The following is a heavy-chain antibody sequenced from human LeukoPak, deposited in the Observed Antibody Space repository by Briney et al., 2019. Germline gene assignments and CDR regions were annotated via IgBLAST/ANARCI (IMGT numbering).Heavy chain of an antibody. D-gene: IGHD2-2*01. CDR3: ARGEYQLLPFDY. V-gene: IGHV4-59*01. J-gene: IGHJ4*02. CDR2: IYYSGST. Sequence: SETLSLTCTVSGGSISRYYWSWSRQPPGKGLEWIGYIYYSGSTNYNPSLKSRVTISADTSKNQFSLKLSSVTAADMAVYYCARGEYQLLPFDYWGQGTLVTVSS. CDR1: GGSISRYY.